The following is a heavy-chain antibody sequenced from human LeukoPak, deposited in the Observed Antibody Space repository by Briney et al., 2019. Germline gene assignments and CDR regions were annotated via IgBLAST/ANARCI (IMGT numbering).Heavy chain of an antibody. CDR1: GFTFSSYW. Sequence: TGGSLRLSCAASGFTFSSYWMSWVRQAPGKGLEWVANIKQDGSEKYYVDSVKGRFTISRDNAKNSLYLQMNSLRAEDTAVYYCVVVVPAATANPSDYWGQGTLVTVSS. J-gene: IGHJ4*02. V-gene: IGHV3-7*01. CDR3: VVVVPAATANPSDY. D-gene: IGHD2-2*01. CDR2: IKQDGSEK.